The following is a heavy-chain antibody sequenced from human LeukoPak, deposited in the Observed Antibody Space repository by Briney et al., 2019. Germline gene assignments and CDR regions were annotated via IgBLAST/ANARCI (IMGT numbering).Heavy chain of an antibody. CDR3: AKSGGFFDT. V-gene: IGHV3-7*01. J-gene: IGHJ5*02. CDR2: IKQDETEK. Sequence: GGSLRLSCAASGFTFSSYWMSWVRQAPGKGLEWVANIKQDETEKFYVDSVVGRFTISRDNSKNFLYLQMNSLRAEDTAVYYCAKSGGFFDTWGQGTLVTVSS. CDR1: GFTFSSYW. D-gene: IGHD1-26*01.